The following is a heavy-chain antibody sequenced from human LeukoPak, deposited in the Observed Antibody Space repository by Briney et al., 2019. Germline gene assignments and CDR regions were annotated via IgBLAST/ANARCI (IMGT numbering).Heavy chain of an antibody. V-gene: IGHV3-23*01. CDR3: AKGVWATILTNDAFDI. CDR2: ISGSGGST. Sequence: GGSLRLSCAASGFTFSSYAMSWVRQAPGEGLEWVSAISGSGGSTYYADSVKGRFTISRDNSKNTLYLQMNSLRAEDTAVYYCAKGVWATILTNDAFDIWGQGTMVTVSS. D-gene: IGHD3-9*01. J-gene: IGHJ3*02. CDR1: GFTFSSYA.